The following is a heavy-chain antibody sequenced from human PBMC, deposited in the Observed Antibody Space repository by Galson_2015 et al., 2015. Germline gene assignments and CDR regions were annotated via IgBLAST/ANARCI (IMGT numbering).Heavy chain of an antibody. CDR2: INTGNGNT. CDR1: GYTFTNYA. V-gene: IGHV1-3*04. Sequence: SVKVSCKASGYTFTNYAMHWVRQAPGQSLEWMGWINTGNGNTKYSQKLQGRVTITRDTSASTAYMELSGLRSEDTAVHYCARLSSRDALDIWGQATMVTVSS. CDR3: ARLSSRDALDI. J-gene: IGHJ3*02. D-gene: IGHD3-16*02.